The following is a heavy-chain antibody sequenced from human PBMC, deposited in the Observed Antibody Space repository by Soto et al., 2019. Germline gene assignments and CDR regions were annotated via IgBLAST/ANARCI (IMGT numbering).Heavy chain of an antibody. V-gene: IGHV1-18*01. D-gene: IGHD5-12*01. CDR2: ISAYNGNT. J-gene: IGHJ5*02. Sequence: GPGKGFRKASGFTLSRHCISRGRQGPGQGGEWMGWISAYNGNTNYAQKLQGRVTMTTDTSTSTAYMELRSLRSDDTAVYYCAVHSGYDYDSSGRGPFDPWGQGTLVTVSS. CDR1: GFTLSRHC. CDR3: AVHSGYDYDSSGRGPFDP.